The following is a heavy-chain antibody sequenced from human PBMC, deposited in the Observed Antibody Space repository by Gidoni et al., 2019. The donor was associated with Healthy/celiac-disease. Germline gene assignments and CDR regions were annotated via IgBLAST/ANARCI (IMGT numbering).Heavy chain of an antibody. V-gene: IGHV4-34*01. D-gene: IGHD3-3*01. CDR3: ARGRRLTIFGVTYGY. CDR1: GGSFSGYY. Sequence: QVQLQQRGAGLLKSSETLSLTCAANGGSFSGYYWSWIRQPPGRGLEWIGEINHSGSTNYNPSLKSRVTISVDTSKNQFSLKLSSVTAADTAVYYCARGRRLTIFGVTYGYCGQGTLVTVSS. J-gene: IGHJ4*02. CDR2: INHSGST.